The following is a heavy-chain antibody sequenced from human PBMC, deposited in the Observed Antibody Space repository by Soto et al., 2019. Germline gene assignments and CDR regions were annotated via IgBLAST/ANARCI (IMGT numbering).Heavy chain of an antibody. V-gene: IGHV4-39*01. CDR3: ARHVRRSSCWPTQHFDY. Sequence: QLQLQESGPGLVKPSETLSLTCTVSGGSISSSSYYWGWIRQPPGKGLEWIGSIYYSGSTYYNPSLKSRVTISVDTSKNQFSLKLSSVTAADTAVYYCARHVRRSSCWPTQHFDYWGQGTLVTVSS. CDR2: IYYSGST. CDR1: GGSISSSSYY. J-gene: IGHJ4*02. D-gene: IGHD6-19*01.